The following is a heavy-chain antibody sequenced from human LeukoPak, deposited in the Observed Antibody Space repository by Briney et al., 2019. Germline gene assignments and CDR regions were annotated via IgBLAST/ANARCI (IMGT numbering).Heavy chain of an antibody. CDR1: GFTFSTHN. V-gene: IGHV3-21*01. CDR2: ISYSSSYI. CDR3: ASLVGATTKPDSDH. Sequence: GGSLRLSCAASGFTFSTHNMNWVRQAPGKGLEWVSSISYSSSYIYYADSVKGRFTISRDNAESSLCLQMNSLRVEDTAVYYCASLVGATTKPDSDHWGQGTLVTVSS. J-gene: IGHJ4*02. D-gene: IGHD1-26*01.